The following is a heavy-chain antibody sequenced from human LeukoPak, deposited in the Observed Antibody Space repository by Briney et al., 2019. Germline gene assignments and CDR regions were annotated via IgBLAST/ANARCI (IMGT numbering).Heavy chain of an antibody. CDR2: IYYTGGT. D-gene: IGHD3-10*01. J-gene: IGHJ2*01. Sequence: PSETLSLTCTVSGGSISSSSYYWGWIRQPPGEGLEWIANIYYTGGTYYNPSLKSRVTISVDTSKNQFSLRLSSVTAADTALYYCAGERNFDWYLDLWGRGTLVTVSS. V-gene: IGHV4-39*07. CDR3: AGERNFDWYLDL. CDR1: GGSISSSSYY.